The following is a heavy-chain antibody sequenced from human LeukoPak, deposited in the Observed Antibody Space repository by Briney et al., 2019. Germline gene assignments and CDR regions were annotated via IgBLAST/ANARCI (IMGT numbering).Heavy chain of an antibody. CDR3: AKDRAPSHYYDSSGYEA. CDR1: GFTFSSYA. D-gene: IGHD3-22*01. Sequence: GGSLRLSCAASGFTFSSYAMSWVRQALGKGLEWVSAISGSGGSTYYADSVKGRFTISRDNSKNTLYLQMNSLRAEDTAVYYCAKDRAPSHYYDSSGYEARGQGTLVTVSS. CDR2: ISGSGGST. J-gene: IGHJ4*02. V-gene: IGHV3-23*01.